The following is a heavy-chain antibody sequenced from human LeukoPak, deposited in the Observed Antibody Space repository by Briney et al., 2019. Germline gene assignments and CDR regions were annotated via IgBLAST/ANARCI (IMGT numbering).Heavy chain of an antibody. CDR3: ASQTMVRGVIAVDY. J-gene: IGHJ4*02. Sequence: PSETLSLTCAVYGGSFSGYYWGWIRQPPGKGLEWIGSIYYSGSTYYSPSLKSRVTISVDTSKNQFSLKLSSVTAADTAVHYCASQTMVRGVIAVDYWGQGTLVTVSS. CDR2: IYYSGST. V-gene: IGHV4-39*01. D-gene: IGHD3-10*01. CDR1: GGSFSGYY.